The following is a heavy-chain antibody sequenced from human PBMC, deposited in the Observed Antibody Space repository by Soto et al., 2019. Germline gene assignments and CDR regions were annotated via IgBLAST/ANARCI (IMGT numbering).Heavy chain of an antibody. D-gene: IGHD3-22*01. CDR1: GDAISNRRFY. CDR3: ARDFFDSSDYTTNWFDP. J-gene: IGHJ5*02. CDR2: IYHTGNA. Sequence: SDTLTLTFSVSGDAISNRRFYWAWIRQPPGEGLEWIGSIYHTGNAYYNPSLKSRVTISVDTSKNQFSLKLTSVTAADAALYYCARDFFDSSDYTTNWFDPWGQGTLVT. V-gene: IGHV4-39*01.